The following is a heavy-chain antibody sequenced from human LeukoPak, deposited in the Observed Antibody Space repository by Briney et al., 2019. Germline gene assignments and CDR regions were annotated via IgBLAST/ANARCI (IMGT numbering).Heavy chain of an antibody. CDR1: GGTFSSYA. CDR3: ARGGYYGSGSLMVNWFDP. V-gene: IGHV1-69*05. D-gene: IGHD3-10*01. CDR2: IIPIFGTA. J-gene: IGHJ5*02. Sequence: ASVKVSCKASGGTFSSYAISWVRQAPGQGLEWMGRIIPIFGTANYAQKFQGRVTITTDDSTSTAYMELSSLRSEDTAVYYCARGGYYGSGSLMVNWFDPWGQGTLVTVSS.